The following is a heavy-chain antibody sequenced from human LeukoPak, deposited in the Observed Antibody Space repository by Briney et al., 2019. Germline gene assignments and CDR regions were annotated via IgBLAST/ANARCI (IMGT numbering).Heavy chain of an antibody. D-gene: IGHD4-17*01. V-gene: IGHV3-74*01. CDR3: ASDYGDYGFTY. J-gene: IGHJ4*02. Sequence: PGGSLRLSCAASAFTFSRHWMHWVRQAPGRGLVWVSHINSDGSRTGYAESVKGRFTISRDNGKNTLYLQVNSLRAEDTAVYYCASDYGDYGFTYWGQGTLVTVSS. CDR1: AFTFSRHW. CDR2: INSDGSRT.